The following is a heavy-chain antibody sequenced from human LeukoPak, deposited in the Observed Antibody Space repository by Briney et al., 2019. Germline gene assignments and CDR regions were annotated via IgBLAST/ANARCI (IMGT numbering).Heavy chain of an antibody. J-gene: IGHJ6*03. CDR1: GGSISSSSYY. D-gene: IGHD3-10*01. CDR2: IYYRGST. CDR3: ARDAYGSGSYHYYYYMDV. V-gene: IGHV4-39*07. Sequence: SETLSLTCTVSGGSISSSSYYWGWIRQPPGKGLEWIGSIYYRGSTYYNPSLKSRVTISVDTSKNQFSLKLSSVTAADTAVYYCARDAYGSGSYHYYYYMDVWGPGTLVTVSS.